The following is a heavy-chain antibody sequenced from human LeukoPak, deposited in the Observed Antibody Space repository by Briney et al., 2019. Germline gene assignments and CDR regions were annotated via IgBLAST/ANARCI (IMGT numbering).Heavy chain of an antibody. V-gene: IGHV3-33*01. CDR3: ARVNRGPNYYYYGMDV. CDR1: GFTFSSYG. Sequence: PGGSLRLSCAASGFTFSSYGMHWVRQAPGKGLEWVAVIWYDGSNKYYADSVKGRFTISRDNSKNTLYLQMNSLRAEDTAVYYCARVNRGPNYYYYGMDVWGQGTTVTVSS. CDR2: IWYDGSNK. J-gene: IGHJ6*02. D-gene: IGHD3-16*02.